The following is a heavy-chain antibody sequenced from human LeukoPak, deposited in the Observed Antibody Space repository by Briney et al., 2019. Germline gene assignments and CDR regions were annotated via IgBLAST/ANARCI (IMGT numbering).Heavy chain of an antibody. CDR3: TTDTFGARDS. CDR2: INEDGSST. J-gene: IGHJ4*02. V-gene: IGHV3-74*01. CDR1: GYTFSRYW. Sequence: GGSLRLSCAASGYTFSRYWMHWVRQGPGKGLVWVSRINEDGSSTSYAESVRGRFTISRDNAKNTLYPQMNSLRAEDAAVYYCTTDTFGARDSWGQGTLVTVSS. D-gene: IGHD3-10*01.